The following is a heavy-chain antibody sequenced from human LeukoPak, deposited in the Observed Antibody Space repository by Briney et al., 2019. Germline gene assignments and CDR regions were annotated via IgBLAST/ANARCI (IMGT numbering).Heavy chain of an antibody. CDR3: ARGYSHNSGGWLDP. J-gene: IGHJ5*02. D-gene: IGHD5-12*01. CDR2: LTDSGDAT. CDR1: GFTFSHYA. V-gene: IGHV3-23*01. Sequence: TGGSLRLSCAVSGFTFSHYAMSWVRQAPGTGLEWVGSLTDSGDATYYADSVKGRLTISRDNSNSTLYLHISGLRDEDTVAYYCARGYSHNSGGWLDPWGQGTLVTVSS.